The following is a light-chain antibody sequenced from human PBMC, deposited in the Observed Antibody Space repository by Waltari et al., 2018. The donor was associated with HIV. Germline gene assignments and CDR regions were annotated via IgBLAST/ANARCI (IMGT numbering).Light chain of an antibody. CDR1: SSYMGRKP. Sequence: QSVLTQPPSASGTPGQMVTLSGSGGSSYMGRKPVDWYQQVPGMAPKLLIYSNDQRPSGIPDRFSGSKSGTSASLAVSGLQSEDEADYYCAAWDDSLNVWVFGGGTKLTVL. V-gene: IGLV1-44*01. CDR2: SND. J-gene: IGLJ3*02. CDR3: AAWDDSLNVWV.